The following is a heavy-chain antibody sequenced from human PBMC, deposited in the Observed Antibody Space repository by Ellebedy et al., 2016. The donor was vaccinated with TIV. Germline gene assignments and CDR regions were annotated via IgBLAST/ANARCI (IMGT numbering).Heavy chain of an antibody. CDR1: GGSFSGYY. V-gene: IGHV4-34*01. J-gene: IGHJ6*02. CDR2: INHSGST. Sequence: SETLSLXCAVYGGSFSGYYRSWIRQPPGKGLEWIGEINHSGSTNYNPSLKSRVTISVDTSKNQFSLKLSSVTAADTAVYYCPGRAATYYYYYGMDVWGQGTTVTVSS. CDR3: PGRAATYYYYYGMDV. D-gene: IGHD2-15*01.